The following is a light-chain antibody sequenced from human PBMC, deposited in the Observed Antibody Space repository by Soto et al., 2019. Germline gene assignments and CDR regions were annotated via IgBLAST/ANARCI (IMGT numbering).Light chain of an antibody. CDR2: GAS. CDR3: QQYGSSPRT. J-gene: IGKJ1*01. V-gene: IGKV3-20*01. Sequence: EIVLTQFPDTLSLSPGERATLSCRASQSVSSSSLAWYQQKRGQAPRLLIHGASSRATGIPDRFSGSGSATDFTLTISRLEPEDFAVYYCQQYGSSPRTFGQGTKVEV. CDR1: QSVSSSS.